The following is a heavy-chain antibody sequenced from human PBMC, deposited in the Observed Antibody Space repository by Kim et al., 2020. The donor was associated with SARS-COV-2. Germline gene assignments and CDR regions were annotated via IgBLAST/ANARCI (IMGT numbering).Heavy chain of an antibody. V-gene: IGHV3-23*01. D-gene: IGHD2-15*01. CDR3: ATQGGCSGGSCYSGFDY. J-gene: IGHJ4*02. Sequence: VKGRFTISRDNSKNTLYLQMNSLRAEDTAVYYCATQGGCSGGSCYSGFDYWGQGTLVTVSS.